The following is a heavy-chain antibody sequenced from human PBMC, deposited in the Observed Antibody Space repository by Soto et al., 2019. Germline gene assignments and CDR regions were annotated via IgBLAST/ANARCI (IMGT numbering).Heavy chain of an antibody. Sequence: PSETLSLTCTVSGGSISSGGYYWSWIRQHPGKGLEWIGYIYYSGSTYYNPSLKSRVTISVDTSKNQFSLKLSSVTAADTAVYYCARDPSSSWYGSYFDYWGQGTLVTVSS. CDR2: IYYSGST. V-gene: IGHV4-31*03. D-gene: IGHD6-13*01. CDR3: ARDPSSSWYGSYFDY. J-gene: IGHJ4*02. CDR1: GGSISSGGYY.